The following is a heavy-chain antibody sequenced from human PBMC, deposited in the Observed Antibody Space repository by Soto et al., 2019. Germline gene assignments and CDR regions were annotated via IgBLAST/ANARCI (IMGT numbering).Heavy chain of an antibody. CDR3: ARDRGSWYNWFDP. J-gene: IGHJ5*02. CDR1: GGTFSSYA. V-gene: IGHV1-69*13. Sequence: SVKVSCKASGGTFSSYAISWVRQAPGQGLEWMGGIIPIFATATYAQKFQGTVTITADESTSTADMELSSLRSEDTAVHYCARDRGSWYNWFDPWGQGILVTVSA. D-gene: IGHD6-13*01. CDR2: IIPIFATA.